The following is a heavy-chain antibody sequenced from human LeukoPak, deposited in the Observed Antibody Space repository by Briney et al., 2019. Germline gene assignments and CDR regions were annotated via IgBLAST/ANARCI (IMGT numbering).Heavy chain of an antibody. D-gene: IGHD3-10*01. Sequence: PSETLSLTCTVSGGSVSNYFWTWVRQPPGKGLEWIGEIYHSGTTNYNPSLKSRVTISVDKSKNHFSLKLSSVTAADTAVYYCARSISATVRGAPYYWGQGILVTVSS. CDR3: ARSISATVRGAPYY. CDR1: GGSVSNYF. J-gene: IGHJ4*02. CDR2: IYHSGTT. V-gene: IGHV4-59*02.